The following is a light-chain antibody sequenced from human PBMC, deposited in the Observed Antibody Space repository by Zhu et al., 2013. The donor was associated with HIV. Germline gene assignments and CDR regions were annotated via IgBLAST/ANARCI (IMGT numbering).Light chain of an antibody. CDR3: QQRAKWPRT. CDR1: QTLNGNY. V-gene: IGKV3D-20*02. CDR2: GAS. J-gene: IGKJ1*01. Sequence: EIVLTQSPDTLSLSPGERGTLSCGASQTLNGNYLAWYQVKPGQGPRLLIHGASNRATGTPHRFSGSGSGTDFTLTISRLEPEDFAVYYCQQRAKWPRTFGQGTKLEIK.